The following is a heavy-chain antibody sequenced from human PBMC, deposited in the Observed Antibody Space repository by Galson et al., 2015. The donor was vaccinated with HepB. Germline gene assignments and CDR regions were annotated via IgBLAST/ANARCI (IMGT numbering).Heavy chain of an antibody. CDR2: FSRSSSTL. CDR1: GFTYSRYS. D-gene: IGHD3-22*01. Sequence: SLRLSCAAPGFTYSRYSMIWVRQAPGKGLEWVSYFSRSSSTLYYAESVYGRFTISRDNAKHSLYLKMNSLIDDDTAVYYCARGEGDFRFTGSIGYYGNYFDYWGQGTLVTVSS. J-gene: IGHJ4*02. CDR3: ARGEGDFRFTGSIGYYGNYFDY. V-gene: IGHV3-48*02.